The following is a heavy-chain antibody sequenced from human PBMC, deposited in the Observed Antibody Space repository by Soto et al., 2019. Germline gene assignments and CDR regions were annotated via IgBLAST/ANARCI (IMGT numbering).Heavy chain of an antibody. CDR1: GGSISSGGYY. D-gene: IGHD2-15*01. V-gene: IGHV4-31*03. Sequence: QVQLQESGPGLVKPSQTLSLTCTVSGGSISSGGYYWSWIRQHPGKGLEWIGYIYYSGSTYYNPCLKSRVTISVDTSKNQFSLKLSSVTAADTAVYYCASLPDIVVVVAAPGYAFDIWGQGTMVTVSS. CDR3: ASLPDIVVVVAAPGYAFDI. CDR2: IYYSGST. J-gene: IGHJ3*02.